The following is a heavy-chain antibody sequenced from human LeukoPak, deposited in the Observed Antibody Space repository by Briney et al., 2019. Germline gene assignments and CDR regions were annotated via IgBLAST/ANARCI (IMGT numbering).Heavy chain of an antibody. V-gene: IGHV1-2*06. D-gene: IGHD6-19*01. CDR1: GYTFSDYY. CDR3: ARDTSGWSNGKFYFYMDV. Sequence: ASVKVSCKASGYTFSDYYMHWVRQAPGQGPEWMGRVNPSSGIANYAQRFQGRVTMTRDTSISTAYMELSGLTSDDTALYYCARDTSGWSNGKFYFYMDVWGKGTTVTVSS. J-gene: IGHJ6*03. CDR2: VNPSSGIA.